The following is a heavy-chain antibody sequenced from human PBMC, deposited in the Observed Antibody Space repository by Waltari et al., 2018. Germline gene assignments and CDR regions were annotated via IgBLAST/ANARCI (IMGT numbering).Heavy chain of an antibody. CDR2: KKPDGSER. Sequence: EVQLVESGGGWVQPGGSLRPSCAAWGSPFTPCWMAWVRQVPGKGLEGVDKKKPDGSERDHADSVKGRFTISRDNADNSLFLQMTSLRAEDTAVYYCAKPPPRIVGATYYLDYWGQGTLVTVSS. D-gene: IGHD1-26*01. CDR1: GSPFTPCW. V-gene: IGHV3-7*01. J-gene: IGHJ4*02. CDR3: AKPPPRIVGATYYLDY.